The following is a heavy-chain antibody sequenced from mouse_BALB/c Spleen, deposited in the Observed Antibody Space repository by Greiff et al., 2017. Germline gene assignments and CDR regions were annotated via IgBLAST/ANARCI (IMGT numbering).Heavy chain of an antibody. Sequence: EVQLVESGPGLVKPSQSLSLTCSVTGYSITSGYYWNWIRQFPGNKLEWMGYISYDGSNNYNPSLKNRISITRDTSKNQFFLKLNSVTTEDTATYYCARGGGPLYAMDYWGQGTSVTVSS. CDR2: ISYDGSN. D-gene: IGHD6-1*01. CDR1: GYSITSGYY. CDR3: ARGGGPLYAMDY. J-gene: IGHJ4*01. V-gene: IGHV3-6*02.